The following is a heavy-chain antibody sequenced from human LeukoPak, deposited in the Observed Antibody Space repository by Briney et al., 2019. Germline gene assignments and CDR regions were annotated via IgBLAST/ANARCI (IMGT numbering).Heavy chain of an antibody. J-gene: IGHJ3*02. D-gene: IGHD3-3*01. CDR3: ASEYYDFWSGSPDAFDI. CDR1: GFTVSSNY. Sequence: GGSLRLSCAASGFTVSSNYISWVRQAPGKGLEWVSVIYSGGSTYYADSVKGRFTISRDNSKNTLYLQMNSLRAEDTAVYYCASEYYDFWSGSPDAFDIWGQGTMVTVSS. CDR2: IYSGGST. V-gene: IGHV3-66*02.